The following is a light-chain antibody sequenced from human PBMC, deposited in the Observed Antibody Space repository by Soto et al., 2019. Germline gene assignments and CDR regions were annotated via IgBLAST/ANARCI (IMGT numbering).Light chain of an antibody. CDR1: SSNVGYNS. J-gene: IGLJ1*01. Sequence: QSVLTQPPSVSAAPGQEVTISCSGSSSNVGYNSVSWYQQLPGTAPKLLIYDNNKRPSGIPARFSGSKSGTSATLGITGLQTGDEADYYCGAWDNSLSVYVFVSGTKLTVL. CDR2: DNN. V-gene: IGLV1-51*01. CDR3: GAWDNSLSVYV.